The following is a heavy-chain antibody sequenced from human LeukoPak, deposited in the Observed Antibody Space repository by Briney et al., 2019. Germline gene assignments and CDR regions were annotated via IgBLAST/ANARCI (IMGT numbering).Heavy chain of an antibody. J-gene: IGHJ5*02. D-gene: IGHD5-18*01. CDR2: IYTSGST. V-gene: IGHV4-4*07. CDR3: ARDRGGGATVTVSKVNWFDP. CDR1: GGSISSYY. Sequence: PSETLSLTCTVSGGSISSYYWSWIRQPAGKGLEWIGRIYTSGSTNYNPSLKSRVTMSVDTSKNQFSLKLSSVTAADTAVYYCARDRGGGATVTVSKVNWFDPWGQGTLVTVSS.